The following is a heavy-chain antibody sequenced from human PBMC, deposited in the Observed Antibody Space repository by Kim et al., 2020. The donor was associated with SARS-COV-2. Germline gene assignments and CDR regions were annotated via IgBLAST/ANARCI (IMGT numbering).Heavy chain of an antibody. J-gene: IGHJ4*02. V-gene: IGHV4-39*07. CDR2: IYYSGST. D-gene: IGHD6-19*01. CDR1: GGSISSSSYY. Sequence: SETLSLTCTVSGGSISSSSYYWGWIRQPPGKGLEWIGSIYYSGSTYYNPSLKSRVTISVDTSKNQFSLKLSSVTAADTAVYYCARDRPLGSGWIDYWGQGTLVTVSS. CDR3: ARDRPLGSGWIDY.